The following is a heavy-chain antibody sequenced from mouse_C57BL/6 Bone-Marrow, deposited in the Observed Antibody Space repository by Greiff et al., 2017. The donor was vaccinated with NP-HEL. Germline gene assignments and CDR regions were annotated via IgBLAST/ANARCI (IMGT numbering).Heavy chain of an antibody. J-gene: IGHJ1*03. CDR1: GYTFTEYT. V-gene: IGHV1-62-2*01. CDR3: ARHEEGGNYGGVTGYFDV. CDR2: FYPGSGSI. D-gene: IGHD2-1*01. Sequence: QVQLQQSGAELVKPGASVKLSCKASGYTFTEYTIHWVKQRSGQGLEWIGWFYPGSGSIKYNEKFKDKATLTADKSSSTVYMELSRLTSEDSAVYFCARHEEGGNYGGVTGYFDVWGTGTTVTVSS.